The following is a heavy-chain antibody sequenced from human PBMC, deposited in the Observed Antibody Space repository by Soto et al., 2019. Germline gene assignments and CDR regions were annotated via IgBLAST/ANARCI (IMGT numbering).Heavy chain of an antibody. J-gene: IGHJ4*02. V-gene: IGHV1-69*01. Sequence: QVQLVQSGAEVKKPGSSVKVSCKASGGTFSSYAISWVRQAPGQGLEWMGGIIPIFGTANYAQKFHGRDTITADESTSTAYLDPSSLRSEDTAVYYCARDGASGSHIGYWGQGTLVTVSS. CDR1: GGTFSSYA. CDR2: IIPIFGTA. CDR3: ARDGASGSHIGY. D-gene: IGHD3-22*01.